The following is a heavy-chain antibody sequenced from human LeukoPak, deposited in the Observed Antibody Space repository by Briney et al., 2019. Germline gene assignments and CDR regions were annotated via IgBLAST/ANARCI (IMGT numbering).Heavy chain of an antibody. V-gene: IGHV3-53*01. Sequence: GGSLRLSCAASGFTVSSNYMSWVRQAPGKGLEWVSVIYSGGSTYYADSVKGRFTISRDNSKNTLYLQMNSLRAEDTAVYYCAKDGSYYYDSSGLMGDWYFDLWGRGTLVTVSS. D-gene: IGHD3-22*01. CDR2: IYSGGST. J-gene: IGHJ2*01. CDR1: GFTVSSNY. CDR3: AKDGSYYYDSSGLMGDWYFDL.